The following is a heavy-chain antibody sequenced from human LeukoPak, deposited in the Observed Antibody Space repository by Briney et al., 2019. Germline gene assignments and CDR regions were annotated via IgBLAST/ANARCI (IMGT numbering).Heavy chain of an antibody. J-gene: IGHJ3*02. V-gene: IGHV3-66*01. CDR3: ARDHYYDSSGYYDAFDI. CDR1: GFTVSSNY. D-gene: IGHD3-22*01. CDR2: IYSGGST. Sequence: GGSLRLSCAASGFTVSSNYMSWVRQAPGKGLEWVSVIYSGGSTYYADSVKGRFTISRDNSKNTLYLQMNSPRAEDTAVYYCARDHYYDSSGYYDAFDIWGQGTMVTVSS.